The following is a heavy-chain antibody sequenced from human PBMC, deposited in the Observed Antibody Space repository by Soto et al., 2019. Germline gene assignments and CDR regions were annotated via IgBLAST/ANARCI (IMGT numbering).Heavy chain of an antibody. CDR3: ARHAGYCSSTSCPYYYYGMDV. J-gene: IGHJ6*02. V-gene: IGHV5-51*01. D-gene: IGHD2-2*01. CDR2: IYPCDSDT. Sequence: PGESLKISCKGSGYSFTSYWIGWVRQMPGKGLEWMGIIYPCDSDTRYSPSFQGQVTISADKSISTAYLQWSSLKASDTAMYYCARHAGYCSSTSCPYYYYGMDVWGQGTTVTVSS. CDR1: GYSFTSYW.